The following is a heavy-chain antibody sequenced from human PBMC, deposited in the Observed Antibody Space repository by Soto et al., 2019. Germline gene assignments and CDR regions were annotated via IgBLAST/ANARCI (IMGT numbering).Heavy chain of an antibody. V-gene: IGHV4-4*07. CDR3: ARVAFSYFGMDV. CDR2: VFSSGST. CDR1: GGAISSYY. Sequence: LSLPCSVPGGAISSYYWSWVRQPAGKGLEWIGRVFSSGSTNYNASLKSRVSMSIDTSKNEVSLTLRSVTAADTAVYYCARVAFSYFGMDVWGPGTTVTVSS. J-gene: IGHJ6*02. D-gene: IGHD3-3*02.